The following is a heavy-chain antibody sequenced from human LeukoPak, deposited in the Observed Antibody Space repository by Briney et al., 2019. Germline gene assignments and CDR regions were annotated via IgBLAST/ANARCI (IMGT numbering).Heavy chain of an antibody. CDR1: GGTFSSYA. J-gene: IGHJ5*01. V-gene: IGHV1-69*13. CDR3: ARRYYVES. Sequence: ASVKVSCKASGGTFSSYAISWVRQAPGQGLEWMGGIIPIFGTAIYAQKFQGRVTITADESTSTAYLELSSLRSEDTAMYYCARRYYVESWGQGTLVTVSS. CDR2: IIPIFGTA. D-gene: IGHD3-10*01.